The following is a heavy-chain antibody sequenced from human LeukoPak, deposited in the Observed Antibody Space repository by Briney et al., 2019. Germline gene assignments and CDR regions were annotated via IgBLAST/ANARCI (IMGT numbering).Heavy chain of an antibody. CDR3: ARESSDQMVRGVIYGRRDKHYFDL. CDR1: GGSISSGPYY. Sequence: PSETLSLTCTVFGGSISSGPYYWAWVRQPPGMGLEWIGSINYSGTIYYNPSLKSRISVSIDTSKNQFSLKLMSVTAADTAVYYCARESSDQMVRGVIYGRRDKHYFDLWGRGTLVTVSS. D-gene: IGHD3-10*01. V-gene: IGHV4-39*02. CDR2: INYSGTI. J-gene: IGHJ2*01.